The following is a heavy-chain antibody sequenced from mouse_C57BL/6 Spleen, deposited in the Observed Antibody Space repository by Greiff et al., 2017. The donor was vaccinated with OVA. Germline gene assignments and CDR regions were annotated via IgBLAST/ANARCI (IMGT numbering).Heavy chain of an antibody. CDR2: ISSGSSTI. J-gene: IGHJ2*01. Sequence: EVMLVESGGGLLKPGGSLKLSCAASGFTFSDYGMHWVRQAPEKGLEWVAYISSGSSTIYYADTVKGRFTISRDNAKNTLFLQMTSLRSEDTAMYYCARTVGYFDYWGQGTTLTVSS. V-gene: IGHV5-17*01. CDR1: GFTFSDYG. CDR3: ARTVGYFDY.